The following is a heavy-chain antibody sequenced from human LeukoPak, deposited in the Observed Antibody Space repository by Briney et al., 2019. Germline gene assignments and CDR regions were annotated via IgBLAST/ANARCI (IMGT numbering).Heavy chain of an antibody. CDR2: IKQDGSEK. D-gene: IGHD3-16*02. J-gene: IGHJ4*02. Sequence: PGGSLRLSCAASGFTFSSYWMSWVRQAPGKGLEWVANIKQDGSEKYYVDSVKGRFTISRDNAKNSLCLQMNSLRAEDTAVYYCARERGYDYVWGSYRYGGDYFDYWGQGTLVTVSS. CDR1: GFTFSSYW. V-gene: IGHV3-7*03. CDR3: ARERGYDYVWGSYRYGGDYFDY.